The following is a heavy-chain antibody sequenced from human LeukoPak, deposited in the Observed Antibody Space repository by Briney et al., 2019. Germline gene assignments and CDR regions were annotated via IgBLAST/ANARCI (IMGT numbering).Heavy chain of an antibody. D-gene: IGHD1-1*01. CDR2: IRSKTAGETI. J-gene: IGHJ5*02. Sequence: GGSLRLSCAASGSTFSDAWMSWVRQAPGKGLEWVGRIRSKTAGETIDYAAPVEGRFTISRDDSKNTVYLEMNSLKSEDTAVYYCTTSPGTGPWGQGTLVTVSS. V-gene: IGHV3-15*01. CDR1: GSTFSDAW. CDR3: TTSPGTGP.